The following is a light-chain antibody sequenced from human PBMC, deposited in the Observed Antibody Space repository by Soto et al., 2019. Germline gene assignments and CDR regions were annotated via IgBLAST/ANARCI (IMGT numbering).Light chain of an antibody. V-gene: IGKV4-1*01. CDR1: QGVLYGSNDNNY. CDR2: WAS. Sequence: DMAMTQLSDSLAASLGERVTIKCNSSQGVLYGSNDNNYFAWYQQKAGQPPTLLIYWASTRESGVPDRFSGSGSGTDFTLTISSLQAEDVAVYYCQQYYSTPPWTFGRRTKVDI. CDR3: QQYYSTPPWT. J-gene: IGKJ1*01.